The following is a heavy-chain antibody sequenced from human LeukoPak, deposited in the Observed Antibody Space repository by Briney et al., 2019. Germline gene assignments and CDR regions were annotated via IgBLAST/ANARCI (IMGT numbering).Heavy chain of an antibody. V-gene: IGHV3-30-3*01. J-gene: IGHJ3*01. CDR2: LSYGGTNK. CDR3: ARDRSGYANDAFDF. CDR1: GFTFSDYA. Sequence: GGSLRLSCAASGFTFSDYAMHWVRQAPGKGLEWVAVLSYGGTNKSYADSVKGRFTISRDNSKNMMFLQMNSLRAEDTAVYHCARDRSGYANDAFDFWGQGTMVTVSS. D-gene: IGHD3-3*01.